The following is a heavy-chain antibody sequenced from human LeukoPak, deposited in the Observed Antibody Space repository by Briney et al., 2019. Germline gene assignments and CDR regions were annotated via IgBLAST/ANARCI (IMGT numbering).Heavy chain of an antibody. CDR2: INHSGST. CDR1: GGSFSGYY. CDR3: ARPTIVGATTRAFDI. D-gene: IGHD1-26*01. V-gene: IGHV4-34*01. Sequence: PSETLSLTCAVYGGSFSGYYWSWIRQPPGKGLEWIGEINHSGSTNYNPSLKSRVTISVDTSKNQFSLKLSSVTAADTAVHYCARPTIVGATTRAFDIWGQGTMVTVSS. J-gene: IGHJ3*02.